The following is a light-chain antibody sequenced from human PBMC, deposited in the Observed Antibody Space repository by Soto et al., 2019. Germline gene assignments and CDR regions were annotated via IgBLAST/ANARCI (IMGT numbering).Light chain of an antibody. V-gene: IGKV4-1*01. J-gene: IGKJ5*01. Sequence: DIVMTQSPDSLAVSLGERATINCKSSQSVLYSPNNKNYLAWYQQKPGQPPKLLIYWASTRESGVPDRFSGSGSGTDFTLTISSLQAEDVAFYYCQQYYTTPITFGQGTRLEIK. CDR2: WAS. CDR1: QSVLYSPNNKNY. CDR3: QQYYTTPIT.